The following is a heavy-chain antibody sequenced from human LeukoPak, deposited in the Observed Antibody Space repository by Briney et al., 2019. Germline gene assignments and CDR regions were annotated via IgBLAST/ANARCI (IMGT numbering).Heavy chain of an antibody. CDR2: MNPNSGNT. D-gene: IGHD1-26*01. CDR1: GYTFTSYA. Sequence: ASVKVSCKASGYTFTSYAMNWVRQAPGQGLEWMGWMNPNSGNTGYAQKFQGRVTMTRNTSISTAYMELSSLRSEDTAVYYCARGRSYDRHDYWGQGTLVTVSS. V-gene: IGHV1-8*02. J-gene: IGHJ4*02. CDR3: ARGRSYDRHDY.